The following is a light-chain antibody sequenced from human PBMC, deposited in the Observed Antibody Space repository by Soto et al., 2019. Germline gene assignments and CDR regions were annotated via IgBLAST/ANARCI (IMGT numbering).Light chain of an antibody. Sequence: EIVLTQSPGTLSLSPGERATLYCRASQSVGSNYLAWYQQKPGQAPRVLIYGASSRATGIPDRFSGSRSGADFTLTISRLEPDDFATYYCQQYNSYSFGQGTKVDI. CDR3: QQYNSYS. CDR2: GAS. J-gene: IGKJ1*01. V-gene: IGKV3-20*01. CDR1: QSVGSNY.